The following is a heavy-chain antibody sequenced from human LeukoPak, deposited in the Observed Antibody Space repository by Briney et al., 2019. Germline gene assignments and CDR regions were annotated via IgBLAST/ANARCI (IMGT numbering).Heavy chain of an antibody. Sequence: SETLSLTCAVYGGSFSGYYWSWIRQPPGKGLEWIGEINHSGSTNYNPSLKSRVTISVDTSKNQFSLKLSSETAADTAVYYCARGVYYDSSGYSLDYWGQGTLVTVSS. J-gene: IGHJ4*02. CDR2: INHSGST. CDR1: GGSFSGYY. V-gene: IGHV4-34*01. D-gene: IGHD3-22*01. CDR3: ARGVYYDSSGYSLDY.